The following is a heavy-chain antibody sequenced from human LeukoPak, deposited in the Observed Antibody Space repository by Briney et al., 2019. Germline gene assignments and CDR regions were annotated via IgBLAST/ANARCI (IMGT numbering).Heavy chain of an antibody. Sequence: PGGSLRLSCAASGFTFSNYAMNWVRQAPGKGLEWVSGISAGGETTFYADSVRGRLTISRDNSKNTLYLQMNSLRADDTAVYYCAKSLLTTATGTGRAFDIWGQGTMVTVSS. J-gene: IGHJ3*02. V-gene: IGHV3-23*01. CDR1: GFTFSNYA. CDR3: AKSLLTTATGTGRAFDI. D-gene: IGHD1-1*01. CDR2: ISAGGETT.